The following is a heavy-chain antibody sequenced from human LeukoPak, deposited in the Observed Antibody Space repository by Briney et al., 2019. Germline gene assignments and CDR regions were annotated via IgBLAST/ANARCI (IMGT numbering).Heavy chain of an antibody. CDR1: GFTFSSYA. D-gene: IGHD1-1*01. CDR3: ARTPAGYNWFDP. V-gene: IGHV3-23*01. J-gene: IGHJ5*02. CDR2: ISGSDDST. Sequence: GGSLRLSCAASGFTFSSYAVSWVRQAPGKGLEWVSAISGSDDSTYYTDSVKGRFTISRDNSKNTLYLQMNSLRAEDTAVYYCARTPAGYNWFDPWGQGTLVTVSS.